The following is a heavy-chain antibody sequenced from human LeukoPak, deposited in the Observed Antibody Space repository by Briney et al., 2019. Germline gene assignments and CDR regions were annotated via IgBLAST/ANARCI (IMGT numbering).Heavy chain of an antibody. CDR1: GGTFSSYA. D-gene: IGHD3-22*01. CDR3: ASVRYYDSSGYPRDYYYYYGMDV. Sequence: SVRVSCKASGGTFSSYAISWVRQAPGQGLEWMGGIIPIFGTANYAQKFQGRVTITADESTSTAYMELSSLRSEDTAVYYCASVRYYDSSGYPRDYYYYYGMDVWGQGTTVTVSS. V-gene: IGHV1-69*01. J-gene: IGHJ6*02. CDR2: IIPIFGTA.